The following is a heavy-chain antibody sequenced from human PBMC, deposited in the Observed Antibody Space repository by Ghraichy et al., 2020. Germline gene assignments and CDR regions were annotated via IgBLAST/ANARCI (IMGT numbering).Heavy chain of an antibody. CDR2: IYYSGST. Sequence: SETLSLTCTVSGGSISSSSYYWGWIRQPPGKGLEWIGSIYYSGSTYYNPSLKSRVTISVDTSKNQFSLKLSSVTAADTAVYYCARHLLYSSGWYPNYYYYGMDVWGQGTTVTVSS. D-gene: IGHD6-19*01. CDR1: GGSISSSSYY. V-gene: IGHV4-39*01. J-gene: IGHJ6*02. CDR3: ARHLLYSSGWYPNYYYYGMDV.